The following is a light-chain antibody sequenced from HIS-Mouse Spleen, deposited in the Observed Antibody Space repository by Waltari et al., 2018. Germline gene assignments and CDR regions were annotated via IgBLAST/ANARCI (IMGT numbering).Light chain of an antibody. CDR1: SSNIGSNS. Sequence: QSVLTQPPSASGTPGQRVTIPCSGSSSNIGSNSVYCYQQLPGTAPKLLIYRNNQRPSGVPDRFSGSKSGTSASLAISGLRSEDEADYYCAAWDDSLSGPVFGGGTKLTVL. CDR3: AAWDDSLSGPV. V-gene: IGLV1-47*01. J-gene: IGLJ3*02. CDR2: RNN.